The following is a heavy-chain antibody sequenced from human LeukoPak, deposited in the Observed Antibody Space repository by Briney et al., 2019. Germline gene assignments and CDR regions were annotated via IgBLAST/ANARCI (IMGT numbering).Heavy chain of an antibody. CDR3: ARNRKGAARLFGY. J-gene: IGHJ4*02. CDR1: GFTFSSYS. D-gene: IGHD6-6*01. V-gene: IGHV3-21*01. Sequence: TGGSLRLSRAASGFTFSSYSMNWVRQAPGKGLEWVSSISSSSSYIYYADSVKGRFTISRDNAKNSLYLQMNSLRAEDTAVYYCARNRKGAARLFGYWGQGTLVTVSS. CDR2: ISSSSSYI.